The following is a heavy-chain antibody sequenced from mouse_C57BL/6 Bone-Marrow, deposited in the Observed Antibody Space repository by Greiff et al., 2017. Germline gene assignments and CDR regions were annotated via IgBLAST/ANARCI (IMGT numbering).Heavy chain of an antibody. CDR1: GFTFSSYA. V-gene: IGHV5-4*01. Sequence: EVKLQESGGGLVKPGGSLKLSCAASGFTFSSYAMSWVRQTPEKRLEWVATISDGGSYTYYPDNVKGRFTISRDNAKNNLYLQMSQLKSEDTAIYYCARDRVYYYWSSPAWFAYWGHGTLVTVSA. J-gene: IGHJ3*01. D-gene: IGHD1-1*01. CDR3: ARDRVYYYWSSPAWFAY. CDR2: ISDGGSYT.